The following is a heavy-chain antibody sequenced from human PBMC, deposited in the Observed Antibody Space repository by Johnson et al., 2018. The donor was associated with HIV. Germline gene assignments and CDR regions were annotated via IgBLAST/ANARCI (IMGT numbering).Heavy chain of an antibody. CDR3: ERAPSNLNVGLFDAFDV. J-gene: IGHJ3*01. V-gene: IGHV3-11*04. CDR2: ISGSGFDT. CDR1: NFTFKDFY. Sequence: QVQLVESGGDLIKPGGSLRLSCAVSNFTFKDFYMSWIRQAPGKGLEWLSYISGSGFDTYYADSVKGRFTISRDNAKNSLFLQMNGLRAEDTAVYYCERAPSNLNVGLFDAFDVWGQGTKVTVSA. D-gene: IGHD3/OR15-3a*01.